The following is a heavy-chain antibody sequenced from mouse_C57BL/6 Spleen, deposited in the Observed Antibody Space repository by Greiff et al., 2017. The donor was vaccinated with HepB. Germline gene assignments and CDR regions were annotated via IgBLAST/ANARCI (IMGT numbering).Heavy chain of an antibody. D-gene: IGHD3-2*02. J-gene: IGHJ3*01. CDR3: AVDSSGYVWFAD. CDR1: GYTFTSYW. V-gene: IGHV1-64*01. Sequence: QVQLQQPGAELVKPGASVKLSCKASGYTFTSYWMHWVKQRPGQGLEWIGMIHPNSGSTNYNEKFKSKATLTVDKSSSTAYMQLSSLTSEDSAVDYCAVDSSGYVWFADGGQGTLGTVSA. CDR2: IHPNSGST.